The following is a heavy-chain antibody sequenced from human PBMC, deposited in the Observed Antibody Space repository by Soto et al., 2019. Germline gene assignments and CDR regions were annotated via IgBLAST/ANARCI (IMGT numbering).Heavy chain of an antibody. CDR1: GLQLSADW. D-gene: IGHD6-25*01. Sequence: GGTLRLSCAASGLQLSADWMSWVRQAPGKGLEWVANIKQAGSEKYYVDSVNGRFIISRYDAKNSLFLQANSLRVEDTAVYYCAREKRANGYFDYWGQGTLVTVSS. CDR3: AREKRANGYFDY. V-gene: IGHV3-7*01. J-gene: IGHJ4*02. CDR2: IKQAGSEK.